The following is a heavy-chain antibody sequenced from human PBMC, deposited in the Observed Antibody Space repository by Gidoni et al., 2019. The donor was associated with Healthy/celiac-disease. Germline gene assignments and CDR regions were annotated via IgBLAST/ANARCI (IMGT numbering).Heavy chain of an antibody. J-gene: IGHJ4*02. V-gene: IGHV3-23*01. CDR2: MSGSGGST. Sequence: EVPLLESGGGLVQPGGSLRLSCAASGLTFSSYAMSWVRQAPGKGLDGVSAMSGSGGSTYYADSVKGRFTISRDNSKNTLYLQMNSLRAGDTAVYYGAKGSYGLPFDYWGQGTRVTVSS. CDR1: GLTFSSYA. D-gene: IGHD5-18*01. CDR3: AKGSYGLPFDY.